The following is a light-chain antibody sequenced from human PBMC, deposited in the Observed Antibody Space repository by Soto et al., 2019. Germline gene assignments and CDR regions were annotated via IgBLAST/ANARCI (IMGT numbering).Light chain of an antibody. CDR1: SSNIESNT. CDR3: AAWDDILNGYV. J-gene: IGLJ1*01. CDR2: SNY. V-gene: IGLV1-44*01. Sequence: SVLTQPPSASGTPGQRVTISCSGSSSNIESNTVTWYQQLPGTAPKLVIYSNYGLPSGVPDRFSGSTSGTSASLVIRGLQSEDEADYYCAAWDDILNGYVFGGGTKVTVL.